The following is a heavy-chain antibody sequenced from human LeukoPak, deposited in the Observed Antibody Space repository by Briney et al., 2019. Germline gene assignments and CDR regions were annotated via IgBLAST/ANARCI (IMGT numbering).Heavy chain of an antibody. V-gene: IGHV4-59*08. CDR1: GGSISSYY. CDR3: ARWQYTISSGWFDP. Sequence: PETLSLTCTVSGGSISSYYWSWIRQPPGKGLEWIGYIYYSGSTNYNPSLKSRVTISVDTSKNQFSLKPSSVTAADTAVYYCARWQYTISSGWFDPWGQGTLVTVSS. D-gene: IGHD6-6*01. J-gene: IGHJ5*02. CDR2: IYYSGST.